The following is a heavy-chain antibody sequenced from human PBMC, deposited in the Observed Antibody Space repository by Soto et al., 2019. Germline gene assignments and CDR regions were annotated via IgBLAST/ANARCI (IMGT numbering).Heavy chain of an antibody. CDR3: ASSVVVPSTMNYFDY. D-gene: IGHD2-15*01. CDR2: IFPADSDT. CDR1: GYSFSNYW. V-gene: IGHV5-51*01. J-gene: IGHJ4*02. Sequence: GESLKISCKGSGYSFSNYWLAWVRQMPGKGPEWMGIIFPADSDTKYSPSFQGQVTISADKSISTAYLQWSSLKASDTAMYYCASSVVVPSTMNYFDYWGQGSLVTVSS.